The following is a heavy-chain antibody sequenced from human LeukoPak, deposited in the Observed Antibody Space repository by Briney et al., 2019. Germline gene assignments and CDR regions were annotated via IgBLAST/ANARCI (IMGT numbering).Heavy chain of an antibody. J-gene: IGHJ4*02. V-gene: IGHV1-8*01. D-gene: IGHD6-13*01. Sequence: ASVKVSCKASGYTFTSYDINWVQQATGQGLEWMGWMNPNSGNTGYAQKFQGRVTMTRNTSISTAYMELSSLRSEDTAVYYCARLASSSWYFRSHSDYWGQGTLVTVSS. CDR2: MNPNSGNT. CDR3: ARLASSSWYFRSHSDY. CDR1: GYTFTSYD.